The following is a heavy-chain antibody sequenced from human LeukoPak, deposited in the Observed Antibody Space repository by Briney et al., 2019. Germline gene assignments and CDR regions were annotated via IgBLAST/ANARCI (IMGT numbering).Heavy chain of an antibody. Sequence: SVKVSCKASGYTFTSYAMHWVRQAPGQRLEWMGGIIPIFGTANYAQKFQGRVTITTDESTSTAYMELSSPRSEDTAVYYCARGRCSSTSCYTNDAFDIWGQGTMVTVSS. CDR1: GYTFTSYA. D-gene: IGHD2-2*02. J-gene: IGHJ3*02. CDR3: ARGRCSSTSCYTNDAFDI. V-gene: IGHV1-69*05. CDR2: IIPIFGTA.